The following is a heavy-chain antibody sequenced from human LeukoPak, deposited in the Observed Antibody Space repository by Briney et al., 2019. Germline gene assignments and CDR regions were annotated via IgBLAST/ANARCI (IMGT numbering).Heavy chain of an antibody. Sequence: SETLSLTCAVYGGSFSGYYWSWIRQPPGKGLEGIGEINHSGSTNYNPSLQSRVTISVDTSKNQSSLKLSSVTAADTAVYYCATHDDYGDDPQELDAFDIWGQGTMVTVSS. CDR1: GGSFSGYY. V-gene: IGHV4-34*01. CDR2: INHSGST. CDR3: ATHDDYGDDPQELDAFDI. J-gene: IGHJ3*02. D-gene: IGHD4-17*01.